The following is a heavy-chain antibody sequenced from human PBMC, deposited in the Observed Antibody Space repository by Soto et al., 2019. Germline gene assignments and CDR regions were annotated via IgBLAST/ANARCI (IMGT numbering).Heavy chain of an antibody. CDR1: GYTFTSYD. J-gene: IGHJ6*02. CDR2: MNPNSGNT. V-gene: IGHV1-8*01. D-gene: IGHD6-13*01. Sequence: ASVKVSCRASGYTFTSYDINWVRQATGQGLEWTGWMNPNSGNTGYAQKFQGRVTMTRNTSISTAYMELSSLRSEDTAVYYCARASEYSSSWYGRLNYYYYYGMDVWGQGTTVTVSS. CDR3: ARASEYSSSWYGRLNYYYYYGMDV.